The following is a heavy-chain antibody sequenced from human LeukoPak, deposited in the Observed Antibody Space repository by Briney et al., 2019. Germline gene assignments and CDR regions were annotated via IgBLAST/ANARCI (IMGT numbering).Heavy chain of an antibody. CDR1: GFTFSSYG. D-gene: IGHD6-13*01. CDR3: AKSPAAAAGSGRGYYYYYMDV. Sequence: PGGSLRLSCAASGFTFSSYGMHWVRQAPGKGLEWVAFIRYDGSNKYYADSVKGRFTISRDNSKNTLYLQMNSLRAEDTAVYYCAKSPAAAAGSGRGYYYYYMDVWAKGPRSPSP. J-gene: IGHJ6*03. V-gene: IGHV3-30*02. CDR2: IRYDGSNK.